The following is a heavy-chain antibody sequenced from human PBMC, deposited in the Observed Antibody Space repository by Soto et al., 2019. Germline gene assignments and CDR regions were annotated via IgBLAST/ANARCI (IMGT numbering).Heavy chain of an antibody. CDR2: ISYDGSNK. V-gene: IGHV3-30*18. CDR3: AKDHPGGLSRSTSSRFGYYYGMDV. Sequence: QVQLVESGGGVIQPGRSLRLSCAASGFTFSSYGMHWVRQAPGKGLEWVAVISYDGSNKYYADSVKGRFTISRDNSKNTLYLQMNSLRAEDTAVYYCAKDHPGGLSRSTSSRFGYYYGMDVW. D-gene: IGHD2-2*01. J-gene: IGHJ6*01. CDR1: GFTFSSYG.